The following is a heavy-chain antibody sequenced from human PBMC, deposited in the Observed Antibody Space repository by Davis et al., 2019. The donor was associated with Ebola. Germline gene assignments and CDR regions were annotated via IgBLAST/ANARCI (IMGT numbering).Heavy chain of an antibody. CDR3: ARGRYGDYGLDV. Sequence: GGSLRLSCAASGFTFSSYGMHWVRQAPGKGLEWVAFIRYDGSNKYYADSVKGRFTISRDNSENTLNLQMDTLRTEDTAVYYCARGRYGDYGLDVWGQGTTVTVSS. D-gene: IGHD4-17*01. CDR2: IRYDGSNK. V-gene: IGHV3-30*02. CDR1: GFTFSSYG. J-gene: IGHJ6*02.